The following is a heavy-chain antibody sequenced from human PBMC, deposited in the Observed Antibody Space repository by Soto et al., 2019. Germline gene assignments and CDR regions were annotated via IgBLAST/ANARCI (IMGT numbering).Heavy chain of an antibody. D-gene: IGHD6-19*01. CDR2: ISYDGSNK. CDR1: GFSFSSYG. CDR3: AKDAPRPNGWFYFDY. J-gene: IGHJ4*02. V-gene: IGHV3-30*18. Sequence: GGSLRLSCAASGFSFSSYGMHWVRQAPGKGLEWVAVISYDGSNKYYADSVKGRFTISRDNSKNTLYLQMNSLRAEDTAIYFCAKDAPRPNGWFYFDYWGQGTLVTVSS.